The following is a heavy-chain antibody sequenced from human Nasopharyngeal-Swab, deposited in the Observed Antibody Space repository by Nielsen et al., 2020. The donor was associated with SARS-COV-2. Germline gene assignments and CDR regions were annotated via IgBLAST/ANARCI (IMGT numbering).Heavy chain of an antibody. CDR3: ARILVGRYYGSGSYYYFDY. Sequence: WIRQPPGKALEWLALIDWDDDKYYSTSLKTRLTISKDTSKNQVVLTMTNMDPVDTATYYCARILVGRYYGSGSYYYFDYWGQRTLVTVSS. V-gene: IGHV2-70*01. D-gene: IGHD3-10*01. J-gene: IGHJ4*02. CDR2: IDWDDDK.